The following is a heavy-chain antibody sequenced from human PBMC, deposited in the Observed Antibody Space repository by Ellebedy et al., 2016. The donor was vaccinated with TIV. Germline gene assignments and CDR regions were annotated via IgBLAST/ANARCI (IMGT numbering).Heavy chain of an antibody. CDR1: GFTVSSNY. J-gene: IGHJ4*02. CDR2: IYSGGST. D-gene: IGHD3-10*01. Sequence: GESLKISCAASGFTVSSNYMSWVRQAPGKGLEWVSVIYSGGSTYYADSVKGRFTISRDNAKNSLYLQMNSLRAEDTAVYYCARSTMVRGVNDYWGQGTLVTVSS. V-gene: IGHV3-66*01. CDR3: ARSTMVRGVNDY.